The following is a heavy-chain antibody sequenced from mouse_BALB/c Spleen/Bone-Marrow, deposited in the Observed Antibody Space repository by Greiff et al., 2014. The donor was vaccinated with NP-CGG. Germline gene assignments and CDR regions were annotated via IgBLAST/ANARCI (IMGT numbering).Heavy chain of an antibody. D-gene: IGHD2-1*01. J-gene: IGHJ3*01. Sequence: VQLQQSGAELVKPGASVKLSCKASGYTFTSYYMYWVKQRPGQGLEWIGEINPSNGGTNFNEKFKSKATLTVDKSSSTAYMQLSSLTSEDSAAYYCTRSNGNWFAYWGQGTLVTVSA. CDR3: TRSNGNWFAY. V-gene: IGHV1S81*02. CDR1: GYTFTSYY. CDR2: INPSNGGT.